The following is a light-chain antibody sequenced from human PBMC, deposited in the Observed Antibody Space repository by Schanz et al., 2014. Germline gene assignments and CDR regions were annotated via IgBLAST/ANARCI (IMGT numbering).Light chain of an antibody. J-gene: IGKJ1*01. CDR1: QSISGW. V-gene: IGKV1-5*01. Sequence: DIQMTQSPSSLSASVGDRVTITCRASQSISGWLAWYQQKPGKAPKVLISDASSLESGVPSRFSGSGSGTDFTLTITSLQPDDFATYYCQHYSDYPWTFGQGTKVDIK. CDR3: QHYSDYPWT. CDR2: DAS.